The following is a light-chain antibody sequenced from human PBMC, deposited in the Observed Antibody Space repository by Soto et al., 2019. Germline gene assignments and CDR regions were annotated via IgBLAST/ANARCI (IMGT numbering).Light chain of an antibody. Sequence: QPVLTQPPSVSGAPGQRVTLSCTGSSSNIGAGYDVHWYQQLPGTAPKLLIYGNSNRPSGVPDRFSGYKSGTSASLAITGLQADDEADYYCQSYDSSLSGWVFGGGTKVTVL. CDR1: SSNIGAGYD. V-gene: IGLV1-40*01. CDR3: QSYDSSLSGWV. J-gene: IGLJ3*02. CDR2: GNS.